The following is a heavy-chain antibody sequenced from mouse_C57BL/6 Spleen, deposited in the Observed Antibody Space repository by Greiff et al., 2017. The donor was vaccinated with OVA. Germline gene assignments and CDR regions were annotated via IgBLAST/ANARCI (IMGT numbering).Heavy chain of an antibody. D-gene: IGHD1-2*01. V-gene: IGHV1-18*01. J-gene: IGHJ2*01. CDR1: GYTFTDYN. Sequence: EVQLQQSGPELVKPGASVKIPCKASGYTFTDYNMDWVKQSHGKSLEWIGDINPNNGGTIYNQKFKGKATLTVDKSSSTAYMELRSLTSEDTAVYYCARRYYGRTYFDYWGQGTTLTVSS. CDR3: ARRYYGRTYFDY. CDR2: INPNNGGT.